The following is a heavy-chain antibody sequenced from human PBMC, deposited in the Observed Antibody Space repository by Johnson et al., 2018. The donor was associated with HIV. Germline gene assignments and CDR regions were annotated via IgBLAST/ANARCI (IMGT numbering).Heavy chain of an antibody. D-gene: IGHD4-23*01. V-gene: IGHV3-30*04. J-gene: IGHJ3*02. CDR3: AKVGATVITPRGEAFDI. CDR1: GFTFSSYA. Sequence: VQLVESGGGVVQPGRSLRLSCAASGFTFSSYAIHWVRQAPGKGLEWVAAISYDGSNKYYADSVKGRFTISRDNSKTTLYLQMNGLRAGDTAVYFCAKVGATVITPRGEAFDIWGQGTMVTVSS. CDR2: ISYDGSNK.